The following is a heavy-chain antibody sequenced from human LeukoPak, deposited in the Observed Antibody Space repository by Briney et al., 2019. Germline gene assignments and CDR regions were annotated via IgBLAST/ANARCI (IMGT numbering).Heavy chain of an antibody. CDR2: VSSNGNVI. CDR3: AAEISPKVFDY. V-gene: IGHV3-11*01. D-gene: IGHD3-3*01. Sequence: GGSLRLSCASSGFLFSDTYMSWIRQVPGKGLEWISYVSSNGNVIYSVDSVKGRFTISRDNANSLLYLQMNSLRPDDTAVYFCAAEISPKVFDYRGQGTLVTVSS. J-gene: IGHJ4*02. CDR1: GFLFSDTY.